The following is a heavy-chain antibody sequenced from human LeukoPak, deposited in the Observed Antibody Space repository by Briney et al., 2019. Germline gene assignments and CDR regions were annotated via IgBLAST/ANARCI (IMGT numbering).Heavy chain of an antibody. Sequence: PSETLSLTCTVSGGSISSSSYYWGWIRQPPGKGLEWIGSIYYSGSTYYNPSLKSRVTISVDTSKNQFSLKLSSVTAADTAVYYCATTGGYNNFGDWGQETLVTVSS. D-gene: IGHD5-24*01. J-gene: IGHJ4*02. CDR2: IYYSGST. CDR1: GGSISSSSYY. V-gene: IGHV4-39*07. CDR3: ATTGGYNNFGD.